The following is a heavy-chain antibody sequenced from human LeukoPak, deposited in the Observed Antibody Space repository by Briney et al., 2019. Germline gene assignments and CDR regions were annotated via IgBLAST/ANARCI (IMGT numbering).Heavy chain of an antibody. J-gene: IGHJ4*02. CDR1: GYSITSGYY. D-gene: IGHD2-15*01. Sequence: SETLSLTCTVSGYSITSGYYWAWIRQSPGKGLEWIGSIYHSGNTYYNPSLKSRVIILVDTSKNQFSLQLGSVTPTDTAVYYCARAGYCSGVSCYSAVPGKYWGQGALVTISS. CDR2: IYHSGNT. V-gene: IGHV4-38-2*02. CDR3: ARAGYCSGVSCYSAVPGKY.